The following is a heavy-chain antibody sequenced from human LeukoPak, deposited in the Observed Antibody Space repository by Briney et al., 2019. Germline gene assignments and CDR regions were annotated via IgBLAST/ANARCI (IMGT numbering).Heavy chain of an antibody. D-gene: IGHD2/OR15-2a*01. V-gene: IGHV1-46*01. CDR1: GYTFTSYY. Sequence: GAPVKVSCKASGYTFTSYYIHWVRQAPGQGLEWMGIINPSGGSTSYAQKFQGRVTMTRDMSTSTVYMELSSLRSEDAAVYYCARGDDVTVFDYWGQGTLVTVSS. CDR2: INPSGGST. CDR3: ARGDDVTVFDY. J-gene: IGHJ4*02.